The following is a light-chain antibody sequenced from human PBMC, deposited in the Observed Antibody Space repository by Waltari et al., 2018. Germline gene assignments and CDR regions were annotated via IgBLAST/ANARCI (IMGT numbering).Light chain of an antibody. Sequence: DIVMTQSPLSLPVTPGEPASISCRPSQSLLHSNGYNYLVWYLQKPGQSPQLLIYLGSNRASGVPDRFSGSGSGTDFTLKISRVEAEDVGVYYCMQALQTPMYTFGQGTKLEIK. CDR1: QSLLHSNGYNY. J-gene: IGKJ2*01. CDR3: MQALQTPMYT. CDR2: LGS. V-gene: IGKV2-28*01.